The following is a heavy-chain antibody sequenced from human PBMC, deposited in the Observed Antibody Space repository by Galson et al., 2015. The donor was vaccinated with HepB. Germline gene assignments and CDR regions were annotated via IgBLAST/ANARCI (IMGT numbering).Heavy chain of an antibody. CDR2: INPIAGST. CDR3: VRNIQLHRRGFDP. Sequence: SVKVSCKASGYTFTKYYIHWVRQAPGQGLEWMGSINPIAGSTINAQKFQGRLSMTGDTSTSTLYMELSSLRSDDTAVYYCVRNIQLHRRGFDPWGQGTLVTVSS. D-gene: IGHD1-1*01. V-gene: IGHV1-46*01. J-gene: IGHJ5*02. CDR1: GYTFTKYY.